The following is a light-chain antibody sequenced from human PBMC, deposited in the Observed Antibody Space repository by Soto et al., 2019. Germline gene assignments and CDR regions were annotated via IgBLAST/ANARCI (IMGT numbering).Light chain of an antibody. J-gene: IGKJ2*01. CDR2: DAS. V-gene: IGKV1-5*01. CDR1: QSISSW. CDR3: LQYNTFPYT. Sequence: DIQMTQSPSTLSASIGDRLTITCRASQSISSWLAWYQQKPGKAPELLIYDASTLEGGVPSRFSGSGSGTEFTLTISSLQPDDFATYYCLQYNTFPYTFGQGAKLEIK.